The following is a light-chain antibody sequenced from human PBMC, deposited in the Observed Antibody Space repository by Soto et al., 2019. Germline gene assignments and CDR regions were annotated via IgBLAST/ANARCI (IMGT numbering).Light chain of an antibody. CDR1: QSVGSPY. V-gene: IGKV3-20*01. CDR3: HQYGNSPFT. CDR2: GAS. J-gene: IGKJ3*01. Sequence: EVVLTQSPVTLSLSPGERATLSCRASQSVGSPYLAWYQQKPGQPPRLLIYGASNRAPDIPDRFIGSGSGTAFTLTIARLAPEDFAMYYCHQYGNSPFTFGPGTKVDV.